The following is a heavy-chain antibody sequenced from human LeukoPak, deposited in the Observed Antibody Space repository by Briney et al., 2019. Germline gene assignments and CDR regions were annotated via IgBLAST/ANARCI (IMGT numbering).Heavy chain of an antibody. CDR2: IVVGSGNT. V-gene: IGHV1-58*01. CDR3: ARGGQLGYCSSTSCYRGDY. D-gene: IGHD2-2*01. Sequence: SVKVSCKASGFTFTSSAVQWVRQARGQRLEWIGWIVVGSGNTNYAQKFQERVTITRDMSTSTAYMELSSLRSEDTAVYYCARGGQLGYCSSTSCYRGDYWGQGTLVTVSS. CDR1: GFTFTSSA. J-gene: IGHJ4*02.